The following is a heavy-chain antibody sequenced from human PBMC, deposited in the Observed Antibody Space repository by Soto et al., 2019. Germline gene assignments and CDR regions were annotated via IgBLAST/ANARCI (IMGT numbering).Heavy chain of an antibody. J-gene: IGHJ6*02. CDR1: GYTFTGYY. CDR2: INPNMGCT. Sequence: ASVNVSCKASGYTFTGYYMHWVRQAPGQGLEWMGWINPNMGCTNYAQKFQGRVNMTRDTSISTAYMERSRLRSEDKAVYYCARDRRTIEVSAYIVVVPAAFYYYGIEEWGQGNPVLVSS. D-gene: IGHD2-2*01. CDR3: ARDRRTIEVSAYIVVVPAAFYYYGIEE. V-gene: IGHV1-2*02.